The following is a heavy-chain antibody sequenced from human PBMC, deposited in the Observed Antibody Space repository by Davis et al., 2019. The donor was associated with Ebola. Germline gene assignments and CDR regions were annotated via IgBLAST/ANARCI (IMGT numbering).Heavy chain of an antibody. J-gene: IGHJ2*01. D-gene: IGHD3-22*01. CDR3: AQGGSYYDINGNFLGYYFDL. Sequence: PGGSLRLFCAASGFTFSSYGMHWVRQAPGKGLEWVAFISYDASNNYYANSVKGRFTISRDNSKNTLYLQINSLRAEDTAVYYCAQGGSYYDINGNFLGYYFDLWGRGTLVAVSS. CDR2: ISYDASNN. CDR1: GFTFSSYG. V-gene: IGHV3-30*18.